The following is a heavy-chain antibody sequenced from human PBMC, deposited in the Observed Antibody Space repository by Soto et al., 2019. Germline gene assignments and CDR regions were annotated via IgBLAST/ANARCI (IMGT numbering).Heavy chain of an antibody. Sequence: GASVKVSCKASGYTFTSYDINWVRQATGQGLGWMGWMNPNSGNTGYAQKFQGRVTMTRNTSISTAYMELSSLRSEDTAVYYCARGHEFITIFGVVRDYYYYGMAVWGQGTTVTVSS. V-gene: IGHV1-8*01. CDR3: ARGHEFITIFGVVRDYYYYGMAV. CDR1: GYTFTSYD. D-gene: IGHD3-3*01. CDR2: MNPNSGNT. J-gene: IGHJ6*02.